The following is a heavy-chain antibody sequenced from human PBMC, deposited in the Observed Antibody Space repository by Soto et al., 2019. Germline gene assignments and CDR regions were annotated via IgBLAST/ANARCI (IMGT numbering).Heavy chain of an antibody. J-gene: IGHJ4*02. Sequence: GESLKISCKGSGYSFTSYWIGWVRQMPGKGLEWMGIIYPGDSDTRYSPSFQGQVTISADKSISTAYLQWSSLKASDTAMYYCARLKRDYYGSGSYPRILDYWGQGTLVTVSS. V-gene: IGHV5-51*01. D-gene: IGHD3-10*01. CDR1: GYSFTSYW. CDR2: IYPGDSDT. CDR3: ARLKRDYYGSGSYPRILDY.